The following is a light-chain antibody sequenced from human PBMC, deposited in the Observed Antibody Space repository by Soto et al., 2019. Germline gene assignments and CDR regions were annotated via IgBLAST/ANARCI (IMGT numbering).Light chain of an antibody. CDR1: QSVSRSY. V-gene: IGKV3-20*01. Sequence: EIVLTQSPGTLTLSPGERATLSCRASQSVSRSYLAWYQQKPGQAPRLLIYGASSRATGIPDRFSGSGSGTDFTLTISRLEPEDLAVYYCQQYGSSPQYTFGQGTKLEIK. J-gene: IGKJ2*01. CDR2: GAS. CDR3: QQYGSSPQYT.